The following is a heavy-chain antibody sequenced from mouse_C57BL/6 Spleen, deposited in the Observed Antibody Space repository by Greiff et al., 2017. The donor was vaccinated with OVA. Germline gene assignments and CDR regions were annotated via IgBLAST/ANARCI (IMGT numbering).Heavy chain of an antibody. J-gene: IGHJ2*01. V-gene: IGHV1-9*01. CDR2: FLPGGGST. D-gene: IGHD4-1*01. CDR1: GYTFTGYW. CDR3: ARQKPLTGTRAGDY. Sequence: QVQLQQSGAELMKPGASVKLSCKATGYTFTGYWIEWVKQRPGRGLEWIGEFLPGGGSTNYNEKFKGKATFTAATSSNTAYMQLSSLTTEDSAIDYSARQKPLTGTRAGDYWGKGTTLTVSS.